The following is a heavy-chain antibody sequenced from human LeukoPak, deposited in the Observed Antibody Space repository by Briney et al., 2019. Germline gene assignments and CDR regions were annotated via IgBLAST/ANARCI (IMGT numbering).Heavy chain of an antibody. CDR3: ARGRYCTIGICYRSFDY. Sequence: PGGSLRLSCAASGFTLSSYEMNWVRQAPGKGLEWVSYIDTSGSTIYYADSVKGRFTMSRDNAKNSLYLQMNSLRAENAAVYYCARGRYCTIGICYRSFDYWGQGTLVTVSS. CDR1: GFTLSSYE. V-gene: IGHV3-48*03. D-gene: IGHD2-8*01. J-gene: IGHJ4*02. CDR2: IDTSGSTI.